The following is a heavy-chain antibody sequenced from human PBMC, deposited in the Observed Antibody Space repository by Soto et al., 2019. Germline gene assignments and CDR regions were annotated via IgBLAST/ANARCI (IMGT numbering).Heavy chain of an antibody. V-gene: IGHV4-30-4*01. Sequence: SETLSLTCTVSGGSISSGGYYWSWIRQPPGKGLEWIGYIYYSGSTYYNPSLKSRVTISVDTSKNQFSLKLSSVTAADTAVYYCARDPDDYGGTDYWGQGTLVTVSS. D-gene: IGHD4-17*01. CDR1: GGSISSGGYY. CDR2: IYYSGST. CDR3: ARDPDDYGGTDY. J-gene: IGHJ4*02.